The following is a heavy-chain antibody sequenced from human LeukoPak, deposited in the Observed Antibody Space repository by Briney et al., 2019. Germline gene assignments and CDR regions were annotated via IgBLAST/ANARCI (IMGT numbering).Heavy chain of an antibody. CDR3: ARDGAIAVACKFYYFVD. CDR1: GFTLSSYW. Sequence: PGGSLRLSCAASGFTLSSYWMHWVRHAPGKGLVWVSRINSDGSSTSYADSVKGRFTISRDNAKNTLYLKMNSVRAEDTAVYYCARDGAIAVACKFYYFVDLGQGTPVTVVS. CDR2: INSDGSST. D-gene: IGHD6-13*01. V-gene: IGHV3-74*01. J-gene: IGHJ4*02.